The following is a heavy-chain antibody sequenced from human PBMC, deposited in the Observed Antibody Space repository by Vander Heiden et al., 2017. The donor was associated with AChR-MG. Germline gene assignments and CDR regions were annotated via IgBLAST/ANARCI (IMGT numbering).Heavy chain of an antibody. V-gene: IGHV3-9*01. CDR2: ISWNSGSI. D-gene: IGHD6-19*01. CDR1: GFTFDDYA. CDR3: ASTVAGTGWFDP. Sequence: EVQLVESGGGLVQPGRSLRPSCAASGFTFDDYAMHWVRQAPGKGLEWVSGISWNSGSIGYADSVKGRFTISRDNAKNSLYLQMNSLRAEDTALYYCASTVAGTGWFDPWGQGTLVTVSS. J-gene: IGHJ5*02.